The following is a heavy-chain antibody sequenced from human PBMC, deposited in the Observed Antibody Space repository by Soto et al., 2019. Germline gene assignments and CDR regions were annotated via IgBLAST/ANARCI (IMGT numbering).Heavy chain of an antibody. D-gene: IGHD3-3*01. J-gene: IGHJ4*02. CDR3: ARDNNDFWSLYPLAFDY. Sequence: SLTCTVSGGSLTKYYWSWIRQPAGKGLEWIGRISTSGNVVSKASLRSRLTMSVDTSKNQFSLRLTSVTAADTAVYYCARDNNDFWSLYPLAFDYWGQGALVTVPS. V-gene: IGHV4-4*07. CDR2: ISTSGNV. CDR1: GGSLTKYY.